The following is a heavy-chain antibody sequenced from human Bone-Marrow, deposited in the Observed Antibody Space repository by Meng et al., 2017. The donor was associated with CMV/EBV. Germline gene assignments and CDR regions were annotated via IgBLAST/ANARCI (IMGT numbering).Heavy chain of an antibody. CDR3: ARDGTWLRFLEWLFDY. CDR2: ISYDGRNE. CDR1: GFTFSSYA. J-gene: IGHJ4*02. Sequence: GESLKISCAASGFTFSSYAMHWVRQAPGKGLEWVAVISYDGRNEYYTDSEKGRFTISRDNSKNTLYLQMNSLRAEDTAVYYCARDGTWLRFLEWLFDYWGQGTPVTVSS. V-gene: IGHV3-30*04. D-gene: IGHD3-3*01.